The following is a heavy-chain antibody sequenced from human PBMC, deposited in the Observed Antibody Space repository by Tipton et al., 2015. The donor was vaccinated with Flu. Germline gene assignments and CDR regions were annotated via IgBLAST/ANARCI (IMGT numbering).Heavy chain of an antibody. V-gene: IGHV4-38-2*01. Sequence: TLSLTCSVSGYSIRSAYYWGWVRQPPGKGLEWIGTIYHSGTTYYNPSLKSRLTISVDTFKNQFSLRLSSVTAADTAVYYCARHTGDSVRGVIDYWGQGTLVTVSS. CDR2: IYHSGTT. CDR3: ARHTGDSVRGVIDY. D-gene: IGHD3-10*02. J-gene: IGHJ4*02. CDR1: GYSIRSAYY.